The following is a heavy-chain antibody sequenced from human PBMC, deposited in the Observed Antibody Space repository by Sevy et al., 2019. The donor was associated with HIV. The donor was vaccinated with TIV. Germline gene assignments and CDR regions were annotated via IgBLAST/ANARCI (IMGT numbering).Heavy chain of an antibody. V-gene: IGHV1-2*02. Sequence: ASVKVSCKASGYTFTDYYMHWVRQAPGQGLEWMGWINPKRGGTNYAQKFQGRVTMTRDTSISTAYIEVSRLRSDDTAVYYCARVVVSAAIEPYYYGMDVWGHGTTVTVSS. D-gene: IGHD2-2*02. CDR1: GYTFTDYY. CDR3: ARVVVSAAIEPYYYGMDV. J-gene: IGHJ6*02. CDR2: INPKRGGT.